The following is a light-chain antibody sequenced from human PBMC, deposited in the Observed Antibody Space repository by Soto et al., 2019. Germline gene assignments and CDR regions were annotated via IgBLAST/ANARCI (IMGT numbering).Light chain of an antibody. V-gene: IGKV4-1*01. CDR1: QSVLYSSNNKNY. CDR3: KKYYSTPYT. CDR2: WAS. Sequence: DIVMTQSPDSLAVSLGERATINCKSSQSVLYSSNNKNYLAWYQQKPGQPPKLLIYWASTRESGVPDRFSGSGSGTDFTLTISNLQAEDVAVYYCKKYYSTPYTFGQGTKLEIK. J-gene: IGKJ2*01.